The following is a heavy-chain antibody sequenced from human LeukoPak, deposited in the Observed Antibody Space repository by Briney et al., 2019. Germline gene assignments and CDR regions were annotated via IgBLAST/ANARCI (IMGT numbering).Heavy chain of an antibody. D-gene: IGHD6-13*01. Sequence: SETLSLTCTVSGGSISSSSYYWGWIRQPPGKGLEWIGSIYYSGSTYYNPSLKSRVTISVDTSKNQFSLKLSSVTAADTAVYYCARVSSWYNWFDPWGQGTLVTVSS. J-gene: IGHJ5*02. CDR2: IYYSGST. CDR1: GGSISSSSYY. V-gene: IGHV4-39*07. CDR3: ARVSSWYNWFDP.